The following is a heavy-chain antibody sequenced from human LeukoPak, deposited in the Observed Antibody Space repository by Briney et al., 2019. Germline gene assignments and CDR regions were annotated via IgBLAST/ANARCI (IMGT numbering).Heavy chain of an antibody. V-gene: IGHV4-59*08. J-gene: IGHJ2*01. CDR1: GDSISTYY. Sequence: PSETLSLTCTVSGDSISTYYWSWIRQPPGKGLEWIGCIRYSGSANYNPSLRSRVTISIDTSKNQFSLRLTSVTAADTTIYYCARHVGATVLLWHFDLWGRGTLVTVSS. CDR3: ARHVGATVLLWHFDL. CDR2: IRYSGSA. D-gene: IGHD1-26*01.